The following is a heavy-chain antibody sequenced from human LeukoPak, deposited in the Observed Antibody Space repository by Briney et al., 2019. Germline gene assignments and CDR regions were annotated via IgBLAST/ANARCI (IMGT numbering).Heavy chain of an antibody. V-gene: IGHV3-7*01. Sequence: PGGPLRLSCAASGFIFSDYWMNWVRQVPGKGLEWVANINEDGSVQDYVHSVRGRFTISRDNTKNSMYLQMNSLRAEDTAIYYCASRESSMSRSHWGHGTLVTVSS. J-gene: IGHJ4*01. D-gene: IGHD2/OR15-2a*01. CDR3: ASRESSMSRSH. CDR2: INEDGSVQ. CDR1: GFIFSDYW.